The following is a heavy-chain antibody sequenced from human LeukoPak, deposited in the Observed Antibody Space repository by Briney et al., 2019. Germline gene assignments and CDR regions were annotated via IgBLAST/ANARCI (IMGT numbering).Heavy chain of an antibody. J-gene: IGHJ4*02. V-gene: IGHV1-18*01. CDR2: ISAYNGNT. CDR3: AREYCSSTSCAYFDY. CDR1: GYTFTSYG. D-gene: IGHD2-2*01. Sequence: ASVKVSCKASGYTFTSYGISWVRQAPGQGLEWMGWISAYNGNTNYAQKPQGRVTMTRDTSTSTVYMELSSLRSEDTAVYYCAREYCSSTSCAYFDYWGQGTLVTVSS.